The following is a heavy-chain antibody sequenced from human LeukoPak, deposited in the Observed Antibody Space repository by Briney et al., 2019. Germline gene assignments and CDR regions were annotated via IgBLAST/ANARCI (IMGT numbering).Heavy chain of an antibody. CDR1: GGSISSGSYY. CDR2: IYTSGST. D-gene: IGHD5-12*01. J-gene: IGHJ4*02. CDR3: ARDMRGYDWSYSY. Sequence: SETLSFTCTVSGGSISSGSYYWSWIRQPAGKGLEWIGRIYTSGSTNYNPSLKSRVTISVDTSKSQFSLKLNTVTAADTAVYYCARDMRGYDWSYSYWGQGTLVTVSS. V-gene: IGHV4-61*02.